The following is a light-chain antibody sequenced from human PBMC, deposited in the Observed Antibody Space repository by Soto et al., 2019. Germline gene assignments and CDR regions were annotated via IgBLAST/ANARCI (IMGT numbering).Light chain of an antibody. J-gene: IGKJ3*01. CDR3: QKYTSAPFT. CDR2: AAS. Sequence: DIQMTQSPSSLSASVGDRVTITCRASQGIDTYLAWYQQKPGKVPKLLIYAASTLQSGVPSRFSGSGSGTDFTLTISSLQPEDVATYYCQKYTSAPFTFGPGTKVDI. CDR1: QGIDTY. V-gene: IGKV1-27*01.